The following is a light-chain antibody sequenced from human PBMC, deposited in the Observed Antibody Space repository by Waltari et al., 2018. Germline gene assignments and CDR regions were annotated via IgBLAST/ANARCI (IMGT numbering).Light chain of an antibody. CDR1: SSDVGGYNY. J-gene: IGLJ3*02. V-gene: IGLV2-14*01. Sequence: QSALTQPASVSGSPGQSITISCTGTSSDVGGYNYVSWYQPHPGKAPKLMIYDVTKRPSGVSTRFSGSKSCNTASLTISGLQAEDEADYYCSSFTSSSTLRVFGGGTKLTVL. CDR2: DVT. CDR3: SSFTSSSTLRV.